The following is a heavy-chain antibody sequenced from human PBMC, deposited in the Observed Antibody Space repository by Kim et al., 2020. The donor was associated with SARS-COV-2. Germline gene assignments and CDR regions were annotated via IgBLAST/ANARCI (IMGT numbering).Heavy chain of an antibody. CDR3: ARMGSGTTGHKPFDI. Sequence: SQTLSLTCAISGDSVSSNSAAWTWIRQSPSRGLEWLGGTFYRSKWFSDCAVSVKSRITVTPDTSKNQFSLQLNSVTPEDTAVYYCARMGSGTTGHKPFDIWVQGTMVTVSS. CDR1: GDSVSSNSAA. J-gene: IGHJ3*02. D-gene: IGHD1-7*01. V-gene: IGHV6-1*01. CDR2: TFYRSKWFS.